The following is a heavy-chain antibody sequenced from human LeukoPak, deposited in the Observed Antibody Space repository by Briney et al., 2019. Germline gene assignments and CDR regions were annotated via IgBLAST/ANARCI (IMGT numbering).Heavy chain of an antibody. J-gene: IGHJ4*02. CDR2: IKTDGSHT. CDR1: GFTFSTYW. Sequence: GGSLRLSCAASGFTFSTYWMTWVRQAPGKGLEWVANIKTDGSHTYYLDTVKGRFTVSRDNAKNFLFLQLGSLRADDTGVYYCARASMGGRDYHLDSWGQGTLVTVSS. D-gene: IGHD4/OR15-4a*01. CDR3: ARASMGGRDYHLDS. V-gene: IGHV3-7*01.